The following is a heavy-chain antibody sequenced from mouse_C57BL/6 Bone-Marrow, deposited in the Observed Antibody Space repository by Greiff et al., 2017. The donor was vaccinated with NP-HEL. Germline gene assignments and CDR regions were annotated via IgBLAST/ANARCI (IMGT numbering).Heavy chain of an antibody. CDR2: IDPENGDT. J-gene: IGHJ3*01. CDR1: GFNIKDDY. Sequence: VHVKQSGAELVRPGASVKLSCTASGFNIKDDYMHWVKQRPEQGLEWIGWIDPENGDTEYASKFQGKATITADTSSNTAYLQLSSLTSEDTAVYYCTTGWLLRRTWFAYWGQGTLVTVSA. D-gene: IGHD2-3*01. V-gene: IGHV14-4*01. CDR3: TTGWLLRRTWFAY.